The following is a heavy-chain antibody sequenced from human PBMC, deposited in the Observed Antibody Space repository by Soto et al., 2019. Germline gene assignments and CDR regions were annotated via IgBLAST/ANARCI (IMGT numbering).Heavy chain of an antibody. J-gene: IGHJ4*02. D-gene: IGHD3-9*01. Sequence: QVQLVQSGAEVKKPGASVKVSCKASGYTFTSYYMHWVRQAPGQGLEWMGIINPSGGSTSYAQKFQGRVTMTRDTSTSTVYRELSSLRSEDTAVYYCARDHRQRGSGRNYDILTGYDYWGQGTLVTVSS. CDR2: INPSGGST. V-gene: IGHV1-46*01. CDR1: GYTFTSYY. CDR3: ARDHRQRGSGRNYDILTGYDY.